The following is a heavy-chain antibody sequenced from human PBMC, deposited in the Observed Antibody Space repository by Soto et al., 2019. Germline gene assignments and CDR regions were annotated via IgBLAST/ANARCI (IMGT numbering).Heavy chain of an antibody. J-gene: IGHJ3*02. D-gene: IGHD3-10*01. Sequence: SETLSLTCAVYGGSFSGYYWSWIRQPPGKGLEWIGEINHSGSTNHNPSLKSRFTISVDTSKNQFSLKLSSVTAADTAVYYCARASGGAGHAFDIWGQGTMVTVSS. V-gene: IGHV4-34*01. CDR2: INHSGST. CDR1: GGSFSGYY. CDR3: ARASGGAGHAFDI.